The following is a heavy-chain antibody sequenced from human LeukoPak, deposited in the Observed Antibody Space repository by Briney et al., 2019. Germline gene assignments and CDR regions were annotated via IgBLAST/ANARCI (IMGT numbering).Heavy chain of an antibody. V-gene: IGHV3-21*01. J-gene: IGHJ3*01. CDR3: ARDRCGSTGCDNTFDL. Sequence: GWSLTLSCPASRSTFSSYNMNWVRQAPGKGLEWVSLISNTMSDMYYADSVKDRFTISRDNAKNSLYLQMNSLRAEDTAVYYCARDRCGSTGCDNTFDLWGQGTLVTVSS. CDR1: RSTFSSYN. CDR2: ISNTMSDM. D-gene: IGHD2-2*01.